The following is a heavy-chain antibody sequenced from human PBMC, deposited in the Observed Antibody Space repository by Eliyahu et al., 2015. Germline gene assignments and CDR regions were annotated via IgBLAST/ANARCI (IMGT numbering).Heavy chain of an antibody. D-gene: IGHD3-22*01. CDR3: ARDLDSSGYLIPPWFDP. J-gene: IGHJ5*02. CDR1: GFPFSXXY. CDR2: ISSSGXTI. V-gene: IGHV3-11*01. Sequence: QVQLVESGGGLVKPGGSLXLSCAAXGFPFSXXYMSWIRQAPGKGXEWVSYISSSGXTIYYADSVKGRFTISRDNAKNSLYLQMNSLRAEDTAVYYCARDLDSSGYLIPPWFDPWGQGTLVTVSS.